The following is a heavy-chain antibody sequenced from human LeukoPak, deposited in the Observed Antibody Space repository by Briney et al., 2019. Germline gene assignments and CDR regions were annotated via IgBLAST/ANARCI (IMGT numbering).Heavy chain of an antibody. CDR1: GFTFDDYA. CDR2: ISWNSGSI. Sequence: GGSLRLSCAASGFTFDDYALHWVRQAPGKGLEWVSGISWNSGSIGYADSVKGRFTISRDNAKNSLYLQMNSLRAEDTALYYCAKDIFTGIAAAGIFDYWGQGTLVTVSS. CDR3: AKDIFTGIAAAGIFDY. V-gene: IGHV3-9*01. J-gene: IGHJ4*02. D-gene: IGHD6-13*01.